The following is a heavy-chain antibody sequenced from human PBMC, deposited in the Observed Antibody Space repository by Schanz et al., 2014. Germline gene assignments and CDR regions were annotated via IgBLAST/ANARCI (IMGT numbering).Heavy chain of an antibody. CDR2: ISTFRNEDT. Sequence: QVQLVQSGAEVKKPGASVRVSCKVSGYAFTTYGISWVRQAPGQGPEFMGWISTFRNEDTNSAQGFQGRLTMTTDAATSTAYMEVRSQRSDDTAMDKYAAMWGYCTAQACQIREVLDVWGQGTMVTVSS. J-gene: IGHJ3*01. D-gene: IGHD2-8*02. CDR3: AAMWGYCTAQACQIREVLDV. CDR1: GYAFTTYG. V-gene: IGHV1-18*01.